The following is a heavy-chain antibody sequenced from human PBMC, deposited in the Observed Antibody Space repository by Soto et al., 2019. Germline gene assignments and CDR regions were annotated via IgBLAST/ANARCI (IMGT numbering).Heavy chain of an antibody. D-gene: IGHD1-20*01. CDR2: MSGSGGST. CDR1: GFTFNNYA. CDR3: ARSEMTYNWND. V-gene: IGHV3-23*01. J-gene: IGHJ4*02. Sequence: EVQLLESWGGFVQPGGSMRLSCVASGFTFNNYAMNWVRQAPGKGPEWVSVMSGSGGSTFYADSVRGRFTTSRDNAKNTLYLQMERLRAEDTALYYCARSEMTYNWNDWGQGALVTVSS.